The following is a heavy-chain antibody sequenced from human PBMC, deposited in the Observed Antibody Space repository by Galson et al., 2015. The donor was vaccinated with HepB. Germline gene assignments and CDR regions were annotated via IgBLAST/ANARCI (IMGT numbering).Heavy chain of an antibody. CDR3: AKAIWFGDPNMDV. CDR2: LSGSSGNI. J-gene: IGHJ6*03. Sequence: SLRLSCAASGFTFTAYAMSWVRQAPGKGLEWVSSLSGSSGNIYHADSVRGRFTISRDTSTNTLFLQMNSLRAEDTALYYCAKAIWFGDPNMDVWGKGTTVTVSS. V-gene: IGHV3-23*01. CDR1: GFTFTAYA. D-gene: IGHD3-10*01.